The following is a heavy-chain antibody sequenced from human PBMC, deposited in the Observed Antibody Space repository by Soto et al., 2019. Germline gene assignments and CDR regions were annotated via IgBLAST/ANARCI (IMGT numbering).Heavy chain of an antibody. CDR1: GGSFSCYY. CDR2: INHSGTI. V-gene: IGHV4-34*01. Sequence: PSETLSLTCAVYGGSFSCYYWTWIRQPPGKGLEWIGEINHSGTINFNPSLKSRLTISLDTSKKHFSLKLSSVTDADTAAYYCARADRTLVTSYSLDVWGQGTTVTVS. D-gene: IGHD2-21*02. CDR3: ARADRTLVTSYSLDV. J-gene: IGHJ6*02.